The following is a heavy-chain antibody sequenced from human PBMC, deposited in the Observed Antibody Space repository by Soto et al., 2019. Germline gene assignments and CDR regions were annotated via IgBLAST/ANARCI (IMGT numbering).Heavy chain of an antibody. V-gene: IGHV4-31*03. CDR3: ARGRTSSPTPGDY. J-gene: IGHJ4*02. Sequence: QVQLQESGPGLVKPSQTLSLTCTVSGGSISSGGYYWSWIRQHPGKGLEWIGYIYYSGSTYYNPPLKGRVTISVDSSKSQFSLKLSSVTAADTAVYYCARGRTSSPTPGDYWGQGTLVTVSS. D-gene: IGHD2-2*01. CDR2: IYYSGST. CDR1: GGSISSGGYY.